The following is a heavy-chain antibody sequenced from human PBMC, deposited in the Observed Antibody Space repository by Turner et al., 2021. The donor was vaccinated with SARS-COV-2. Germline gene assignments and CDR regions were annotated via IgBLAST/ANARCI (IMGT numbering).Heavy chain of an antibody. CDR1: GFTVSSNY. D-gene: IGHD1-26*01. Sequence: EVQLVESGGGFVQPGGSLRLSCAASGFTVSSNYMSWVRQAQGKGLEWVSVIYSGGSTYYAESVKGRFTISRDNSKNTLYLQMNSLRAEDTAVYYCATDLKGGRGPWGQGTLVTVSS. CDR3: ATDLKGGRGP. J-gene: IGHJ5*02. CDR2: IYSGGST. V-gene: IGHV3-66*02.